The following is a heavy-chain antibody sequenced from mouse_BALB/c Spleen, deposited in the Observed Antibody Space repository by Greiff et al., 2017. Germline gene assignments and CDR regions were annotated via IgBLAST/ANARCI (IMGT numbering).Heavy chain of an antibody. D-gene: IGHD1-2*01. Sequence: DVKLVESGGGLVKPGGSLKLSCAASGFTFSSYAMSWVRQTPEKRLEWVASISSGGSTSYPDSVKGRFTISRDNARNILYLQMSSLRSEDTAMYYCARGDGYLYAMDYWGQGTSVTVSS. CDR3: ARGDGYLYAMDY. CDR1: GFTFSSYA. V-gene: IGHV5-6-5*01. J-gene: IGHJ4*01. CDR2: ISSGGST.